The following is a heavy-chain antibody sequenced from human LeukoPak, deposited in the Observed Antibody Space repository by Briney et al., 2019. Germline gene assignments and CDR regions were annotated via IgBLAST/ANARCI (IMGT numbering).Heavy chain of an antibody. CDR2: ISSSSSYI. CDR3: ARRGSGYTEPIDY. D-gene: IGHD5-12*01. V-gene: IGHV3-21*01. Sequence: GGSLRLSCATSGFTLSSYSMDWVRQAPGKGLEWVSSISSSSSYIYYADSVKGRFTISRDNAKNSLDLQMNSLRVEDTAVYHCARRGSGYTEPIDYWGQGTLVTVSS. J-gene: IGHJ4*02. CDR1: GFTLSSYS.